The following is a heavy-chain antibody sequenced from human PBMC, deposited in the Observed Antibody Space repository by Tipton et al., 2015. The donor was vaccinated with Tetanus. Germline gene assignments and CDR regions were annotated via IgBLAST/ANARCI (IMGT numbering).Heavy chain of an antibody. D-gene: IGHD2-2*01. CDR1: GGSISTYY. V-gene: IGHV4-59*08. Sequence: TLSLTCTVSGGSISTYYWSWIRQPPGKGLEWIGYIFYSGNTNYNPSLTSRVTISVDTSKNQFSLKLSSVTAADTAVYYCARPHYQYWYFDLWGRGTLVTVSS. CDR2: IFYSGNT. CDR3: ARPHYQYWYFDL. J-gene: IGHJ2*01.